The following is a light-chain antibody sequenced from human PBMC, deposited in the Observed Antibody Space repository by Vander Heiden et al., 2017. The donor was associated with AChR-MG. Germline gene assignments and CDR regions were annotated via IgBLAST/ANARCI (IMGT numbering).Light chain of an antibody. V-gene: IGKV3-15*01. J-gene: IGKJ2*01. Sequence: EIVMTQSPATLSVSPGERATLSCRASQSVSSNLAWYQQKPGQAPRLLIYGASTRATGIPARFSGSGYGTEFTLTISSRQSEDFAVYYCQQHNNWPPKTFGQGTKLEIK. CDR2: GAS. CDR1: QSVSSN. CDR3: QQHNNWPPKT.